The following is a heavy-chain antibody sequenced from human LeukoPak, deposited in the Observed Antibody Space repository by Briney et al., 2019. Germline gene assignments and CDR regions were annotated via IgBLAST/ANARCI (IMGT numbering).Heavy chain of an antibody. J-gene: IGHJ4*02. CDR2: MNPNSGNT. V-gene: IGHV1-8*02. D-gene: IGHD6-19*01. CDR1: GYTFTDYY. CDR3: ARGVAVAGDY. Sequence: ASVKVSCKASGYTFTDYYMHWVRQAPGQGLEWMGWMNPNSGNTGYAQKFQGRVTMTRNTSISTAYMELSSLRSEDTAVYYCARGVAVAGDYWGQGTLVTVSS.